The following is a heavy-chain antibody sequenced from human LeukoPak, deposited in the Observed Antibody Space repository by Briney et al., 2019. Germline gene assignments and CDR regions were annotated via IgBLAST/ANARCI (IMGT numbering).Heavy chain of an antibody. Sequence: SETLSLTCAVSGYSISSGYYWDWIRQPPGKGLEWIGSIYHSGSTYYNPSLKSRVTISVDTSKNQFSLKLSSVTAADTAVYYCARVDSRWFDPWAREPWSPSPQ. CDR1: GYSISSGYY. D-gene: IGHD4-11*01. J-gene: IGHJ5*02. V-gene: IGHV4-38-2*01. CDR3: ARVDSRWFDP. CDR2: IYHSGST.